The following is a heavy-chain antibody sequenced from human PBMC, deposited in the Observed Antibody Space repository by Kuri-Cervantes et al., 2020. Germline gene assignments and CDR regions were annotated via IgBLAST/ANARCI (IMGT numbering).Heavy chain of an antibody. CDR2: IRSKAYGGTT. Sequence: GESLKISCTASGFTFGDYAMSWFRQAPGKGLEWVGFIRSKAYGGTTEYAASVKGRFTISRDDSKSIAYLQMNSLKTEDTAVYYCAKDYSGSFPNWFDPWGQGTLVTVSS. CDR1: GFTFGDYA. V-gene: IGHV3-49*03. J-gene: IGHJ5*02. D-gene: IGHD1-26*01. CDR3: AKDYSGSFPNWFDP.